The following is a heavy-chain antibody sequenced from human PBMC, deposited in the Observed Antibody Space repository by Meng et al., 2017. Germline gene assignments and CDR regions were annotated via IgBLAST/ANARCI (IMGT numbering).Heavy chain of an antibody. CDR3: ARGRYSSGWDRFDY. Sequence: QVQLQAAGTGLGKPSGTLSLTCVVSGCSISSSKWWSWVRQPPGKGLEWIGEIYHSGSTNYNPSLKSRVTISVDKSKNQFSLKLSSVTAAETAVYYCARGRYSSGWDRFDYWGQGTLVTVS. CDR2: IYHSGST. CDR1: GCSISSSKW. J-gene: IGHJ4*02. V-gene: IGHV4-4*02. D-gene: IGHD6-19*01.